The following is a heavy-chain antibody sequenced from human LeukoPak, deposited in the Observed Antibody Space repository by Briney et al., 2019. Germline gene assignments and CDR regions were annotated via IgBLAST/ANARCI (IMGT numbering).Heavy chain of an antibody. V-gene: IGHV3-21*04. CDR2: ISSSSSYI. CDR3: VREHYNYYMDV. J-gene: IGHJ6*03. CDR1: GFTLSSYS. Sequence: GGSLRLSCAASGFTLSSYSMNWVRQAPGKGLEWVSSISSSSSYIYDADSVKGRFTISRDNGKNSLYLQMNSLRAEDTALYYCVREHYNYYMDVWGKGTTVTVSS.